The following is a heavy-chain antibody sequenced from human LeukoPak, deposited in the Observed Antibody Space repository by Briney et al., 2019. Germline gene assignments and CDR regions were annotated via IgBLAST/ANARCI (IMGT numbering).Heavy chain of an antibody. CDR2: VSGSGSNT. CDR1: GFTVSSNY. CDR3: ARRKISMAGVAT. D-gene: IGHD6-19*01. Sequence: PGGSLRLSCAASGFTVSSNYMSWVRQAPGKGLEWVSAVSGSGSNTYYADSVQGRFTISRDNSKNTVYLQMDRLRAEDTAVYYCARRKISMAGVATWGQGTLVTVSS. V-gene: IGHV3-23*01. J-gene: IGHJ5*02.